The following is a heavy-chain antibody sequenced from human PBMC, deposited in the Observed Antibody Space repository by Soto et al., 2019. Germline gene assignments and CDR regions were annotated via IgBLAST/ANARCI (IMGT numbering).Heavy chain of an antibody. V-gene: IGHV4-4*02. J-gene: IGHJ4*02. Sequence: SETLSLTCAVSSGSISSSNWWSWVRQPPGKGLEWIGDIYHSGSTNYNPSLKSRVSISVETSKNQFSLKVSSVTAADTAVYYCARGRKNYDILTGSLPFFDYWGQGILVTVSS. CDR2: IYHSGST. CDR1: SGSISSSNW. D-gene: IGHD3-9*01. CDR3: ARGRKNYDILTGSLPFFDY.